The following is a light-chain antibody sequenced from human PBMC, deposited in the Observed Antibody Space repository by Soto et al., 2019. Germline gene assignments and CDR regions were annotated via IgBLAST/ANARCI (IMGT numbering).Light chain of an antibody. CDR1: SSSIGSNS. CDR2: TNN. CDR3: AAWDGSLNVYV. Sequence: QSVLTQPPSASGTPGQRVTISCSGSSSSIGSNSVNWYQQLPRTAPKVLIYTNNRRPSGVPDRFSGSKSGTSASLAISGLQSEDEADYYCAAWDGSLNVYVFGTGTKLTVL. J-gene: IGLJ1*01. V-gene: IGLV1-44*01.